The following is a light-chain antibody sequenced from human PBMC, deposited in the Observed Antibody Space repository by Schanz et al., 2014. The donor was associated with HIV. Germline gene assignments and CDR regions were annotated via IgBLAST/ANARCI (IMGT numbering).Light chain of an antibody. CDR3: QVWDTRDHGQ. CDR2: YDN. CDR1: ALPKKY. V-gene: IGLV3-21*02. Sequence: SYELTQPPSVSVSLGQMARITCSGEALPKKYAYWYQQKPGQAPVLVIYYDNDRPSGIPARFSGANFGNTATLTISRVEAGDEADYYCQVWDTRDHGQFGGGTKLTVL. J-gene: IGLJ2*01.